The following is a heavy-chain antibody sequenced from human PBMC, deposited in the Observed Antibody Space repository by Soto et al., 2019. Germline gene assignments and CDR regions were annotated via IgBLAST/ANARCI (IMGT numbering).Heavy chain of an antibody. D-gene: IGHD3-9*01. CDR1: GRTFSSYT. CDR3: AREPPALRYFEWP. J-gene: IGHJ4*02. CDR2: IIPILGIA. Sequence: GASVKVSCKASGRTFSSYTISWVRQAPGQALEWMGRIIPILGIANYAQKFQGRVTITADKSTSTAYMELNSLRSEDTAVYYCAREPPALRYFEWPWGQGTLVTVSS. V-gene: IGHV1-69*10.